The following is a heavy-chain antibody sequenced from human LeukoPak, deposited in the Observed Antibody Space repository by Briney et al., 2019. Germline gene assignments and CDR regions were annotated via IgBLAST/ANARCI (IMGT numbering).Heavy chain of an antibody. CDR1: GGSISSSRYS. CDR3: ARQIAGIAVAGTIY. Sequence: KPSEALSLTCTVSGGSISSSRYSWGWIRQPPGKGLEWIGSIYYSGSTYYNPSLKSRVTISVDTSKNQFSLKLSSVTAADTAVYYCARQIAGIAVAGTIYWGQGTLVTVSS. V-gene: IGHV4-39*01. CDR2: IYYSGST. J-gene: IGHJ4*02. D-gene: IGHD6-19*01.